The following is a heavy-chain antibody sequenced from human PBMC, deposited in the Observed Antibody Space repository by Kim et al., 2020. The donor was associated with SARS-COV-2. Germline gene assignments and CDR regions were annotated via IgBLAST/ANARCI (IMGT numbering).Heavy chain of an antibody. J-gene: IGHJ4*02. CDR1: GFTFSSYS. Sequence: GGSLRLSCAASGFTFSSYSMNWVRQAPGKGLEWVSYISSSSSTIYYADSVKGRFTISRDNAKNSLYLQMNSLRDEDTAVYYCARAYPYLRDHTKHPLLFGYWGQGTLVTVSS. D-gene: IGHD2-21*02. V-gene: IGHV3-48*02. CDR3: ARAYPYLRDHTKHPLLFGY. CDR2: ISSSSSTI.